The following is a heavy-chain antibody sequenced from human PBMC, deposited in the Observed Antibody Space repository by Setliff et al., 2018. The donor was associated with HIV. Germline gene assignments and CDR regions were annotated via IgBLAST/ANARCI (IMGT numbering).Heavy chain of an antibody. CDR1: GGSFSGYY. CDR3: ARDSGQSFPTAFDI. CDR2: INHSGST. J-gene: IGHJ3*02. D-gene: IGHD1-26*01. Sequence: SETLSLTCAVYGGSFSGYYWSWIRQPPGKGLEWIGEINHSGSTNYNPSLKSRVTISVDTSKNQFSLKLSSVTAADTAVYYCARDSGQSFPTAFDIRCQGTMVTVSS. V-gene: IGHV4-34*01.